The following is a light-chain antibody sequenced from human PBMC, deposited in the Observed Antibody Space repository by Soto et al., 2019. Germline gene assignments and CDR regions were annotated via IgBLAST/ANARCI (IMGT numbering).Light chain of an antibody. CDR3: QSYDNSLSNYV. CDR1: SNKFGAGYD. J-gene: IGLJ1*01. CDR2: GNY. Sequence: QAVVTHTPPVFEAPGHIRTAHSAPRSNKFGAGYDVHWYQQLPGTAPKLLIYGNYNRPSGVPDRFSGSKSGTSASLAITGLQAEDEVDYYCQSYDNSLSNYVFGTGTKVTVL. V-gene: IGLV1-40*01.